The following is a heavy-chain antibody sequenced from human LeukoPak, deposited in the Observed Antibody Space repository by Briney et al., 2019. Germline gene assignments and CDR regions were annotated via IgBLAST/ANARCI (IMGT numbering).Heavy chain of an antibody. V-gene: IGHV1-24*01. D-gene: IGHD3-9*01. J-gene: IGHJ6*03. CDR3: ARETGTVPFHNVLTGRQDYYFYYMDV. Sequence: ASVKVSCKVSGYTLTELSMHWVRQAPGKGLEWMGGFDPEDGETIYAQKFQGRVTMTEDTSTDTAYMELSSLRSEDTAVYYCARETGTVPFHNVLTGRQDYYFYYMDVWGTGTTVTVSS. CDR1: GYTLTELS. CDR2: FDPEDGET.